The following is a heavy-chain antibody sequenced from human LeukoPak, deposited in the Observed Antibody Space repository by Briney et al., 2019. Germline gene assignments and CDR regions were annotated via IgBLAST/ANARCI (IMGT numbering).Heavy chain of an antibody. CDR2: ISSSSYI. Sequence: PGGSLRLSCAASGFTFSSYSMNWVRQAPGKGLEWVSSISSSSYIYYADSVKGRFTISRDNAKNSLYLQMNSLRAEDTAVYYCARDGAIVVVPAASNFDYWGQGTLVTISS. CDR1: GFTFSSYS. CDR3: ARDGAIVVVPAASNFDY. V-gene: IGHV3-21*01. D-gene: IGHD2-2*01. J-gene: IGHJ4*02.